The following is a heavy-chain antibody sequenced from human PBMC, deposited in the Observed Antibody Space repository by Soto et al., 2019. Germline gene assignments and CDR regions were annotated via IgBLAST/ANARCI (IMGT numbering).Heavy chain of an antibody. J-gene: IGHJ4*02. CDR1: GFTFSRYW. Sequence: PGGSLRLSCAASGFTFSRYWMHWVRQAPGKGLEWVSAISGSGGNTYYADSVKGRFTISRDNSKNTVYLQMSSLRAEDTALYYCAKVTDDYWGQGTLVTVSS. CDR2: ISGSGGNT. V-gene: IGHV3-23*01. CDR3: AKVTDDY.